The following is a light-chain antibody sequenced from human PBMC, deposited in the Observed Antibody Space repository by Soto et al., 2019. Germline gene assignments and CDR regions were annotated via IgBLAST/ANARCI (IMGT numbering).Light chain of an antibody. CDR1: QSVTSNY. J-gene: IGKJ5*01. V-gene: IGKV3D-20*02. CDR3: QQRSNWPFT. CDR2: AAS. Sequence: EIVLTQSPGTLSLSPGERATLSCRASQSVTSNYLAWYQQKPGQAPRLLIYAASRRAPGIPDRFSASGSGTDFTLTISRLEPEDFAVYYCQQRSNWPFTFGQGTRLEIK.